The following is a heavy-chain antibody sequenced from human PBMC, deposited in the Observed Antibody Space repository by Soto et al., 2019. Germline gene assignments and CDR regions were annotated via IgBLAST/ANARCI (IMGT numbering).Heavy chain of an antibody. J-gene: IGHJ4*02. CDR1: GGSITTGGYY. CDR2: RYYSEST. CDR3: ARTKCSGGSCYSWSLDY. Sequence: SETLSLTCTVSGGSITTGGYYWSWIRQLPGKGLEWIGHRYYSESTYYNPPLKSRVTISLDTSKNQFSLKLSFVTAADTAMYYCARTKCSGGSCYSWSLDYWGQGTPVTVSS. D-gene: IGHD2-15*01. V-gene: IGHV4-31*03.